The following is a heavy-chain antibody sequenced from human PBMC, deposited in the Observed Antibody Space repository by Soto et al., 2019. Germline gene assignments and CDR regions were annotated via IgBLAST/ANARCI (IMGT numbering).Heavy chain of an antibody. D-gene: IGHD5-18*01. CDR3: PRENIENSYCLYDGFTI. J-gene: IGHJ6*02. V-gene: IGHV1-2*02. Sequence: ASLEVSCKXSGSTFTDYYTHWVRQAPGQGLEWMGWTNPKSGGAYFAQKFQGRVPLTRDTSIATAYIAVHRLPSADTAVYYWPRENIENSYCLYDGFTISGQVTTVTVAS. CDR2: TNPKSGGA. CDR1: GSTFTDYY.